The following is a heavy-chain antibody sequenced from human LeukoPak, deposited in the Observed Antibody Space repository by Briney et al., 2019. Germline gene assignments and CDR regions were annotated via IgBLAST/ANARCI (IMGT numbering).Heavy chain of an antibody. CDR2: ISASGGST. CDR1: GFTFSSYA. V-gene: IGHV3-23*01. Sequence: GGSLRLSCSASGFTFSSYAMSWVRQAPGKGLEWVSGISASGGSTDYADSVKGRFTISRDNSKNTLYLQMNSLRAEDTAVYYCAKLCSGDSCYWNYWGQGTLVTVSS. D-gene: IGHD2-15*01. CDR3: AKLCSGDSCYWNY. J-gene: IGHJ4*02.